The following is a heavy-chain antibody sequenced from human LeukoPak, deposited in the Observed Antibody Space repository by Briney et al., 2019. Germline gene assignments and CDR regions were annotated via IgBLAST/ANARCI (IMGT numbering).Heavy chain of an antibody. Sequence: GGSLRLSCAASGLTFSSFGMHWVRQAPGKGLEWVASISFDGSEIYYGDSVKGRFTISRDNSKNTLFLQMNSLRADDTAVYLCAKDREGRGYNYGTYFDYWGQGTLVTVSS. J-gene: IGHJ4*02. CDR1: GLTFSSFG. CDR3: AKDREGRGYNYGTYFDY. D-gene: IGHD5-18*01. V-gene: IGHV3-30*18. CDR2: ISFDGSEI.